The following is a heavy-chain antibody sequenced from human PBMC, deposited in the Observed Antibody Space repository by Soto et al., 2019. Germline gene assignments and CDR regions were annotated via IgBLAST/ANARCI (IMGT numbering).Heavy chain of an antibody. Sequence: SETLSLTCIVSGDFTSGYYWSWIRQPPGKGLEWIGYVHHSGGTNYNPSLKSRVTFSLDTSKNQFSLNLTSVTAADTAVYYCAGRYGNWVDFWGLGTLVTVSS. CDR2: VHHSGGT. J-gene: IGHJ4*02. CDR1: GDFTSGYY. V-gene: IGHV4-59*01. D-gene: IGHD7-27*01. CDR3: AGRYGNWVDF.